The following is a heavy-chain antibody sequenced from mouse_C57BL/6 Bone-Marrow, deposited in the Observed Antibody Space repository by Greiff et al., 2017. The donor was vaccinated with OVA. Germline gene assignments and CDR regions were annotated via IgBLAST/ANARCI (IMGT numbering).Heavy chain of an antibody. CDR2: ISSGGDYI. J-gene: IGHJ1*03. CDR3: TRDPYYSHWYFDV. V-gene: IGHV5-9-1*02. D-gene: IGHD1-1*01. Sequence: EVQGVESGEGLVKPGGSLKLSCAASGFTFSSYAMSWVRQTPEKRLEWVAYISSGGDYIYYADTVKGRFTISRDNARNTLYLQMSSLKSEDTAMYYCTRDPYYSHWYFDVWGTGTTVTVSS. CDR1: GFTFSSYA.